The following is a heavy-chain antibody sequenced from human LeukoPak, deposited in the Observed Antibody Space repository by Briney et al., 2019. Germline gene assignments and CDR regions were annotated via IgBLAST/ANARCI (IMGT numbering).Heavy chain of an antibody. CDR2: INPDGSST. J-gene: IGHJ4*02. D-gene: IGHD4-17*01. V-gene: IGHV3-74*01. CDR1: GFSFSNYW. CDR3: TADTYGARDS. Sequence: GGSLRLSCAASGFSFSNYWMHWVRPTPGKGLVWVSRINPDGSSTSYADSVKGRFTISRDNAKNTLSLQMNSLRADDTAVYHCTADTYGARDSWGQGTPVTVSS.